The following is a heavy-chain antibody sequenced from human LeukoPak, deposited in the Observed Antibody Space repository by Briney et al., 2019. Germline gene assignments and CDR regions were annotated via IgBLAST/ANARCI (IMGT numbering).Heavy chain of an antibody. Sequence: GGSLRLSCAASGFTFDDYAMHWVRQPPGKGLEWVSGISWNGGSIGYADSVKGRITISRDNAKNSLYLQMNSLRAEDTALYYCAKSLSYFDWSPLNYWGQGTLATVSS. J-gene: IGHJ4*02. CDR2: ISWNGGSI. V-gene: IGHV3-9*01. CDR1: GFTFDDYA. D-gene: IGHD3-9*01. CDR3: AKSLSYFDWSPLNY.